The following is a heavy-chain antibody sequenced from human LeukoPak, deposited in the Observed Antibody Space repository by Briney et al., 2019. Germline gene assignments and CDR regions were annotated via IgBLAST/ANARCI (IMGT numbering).Heavy chain of an antibody. CDR1: GGTFSSYA. CDR2: IIPIFGKE. J-gene: IGHJ6*03. D-gene: IGHD6-13*01. V-gene: IGHV1-69*05. CDR3: ARSPRPRQQLPYHCYYMDV. Sequence: ASVTVSCKASGGTFSSYAISWVRQAPGQGLEWMGGIIPIFGKEKYEQTVKGRVTITTDDSTSTAYMELSSLRSEDTAVYYCARSPRPRQQLPYHCYYMDVWGKGTTVTVSS.